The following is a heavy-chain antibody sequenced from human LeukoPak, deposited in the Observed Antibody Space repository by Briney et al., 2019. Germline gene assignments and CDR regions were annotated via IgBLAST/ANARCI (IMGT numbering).Heavy chain of an antibody. J-gene: IGHJ4*02. V-gene: IGHV3-23*01. CDR1: GFTFSSYG. Sequence: LSGGSLRLSCAASGFTFSSYGMSWVRQAPGKGLEWVSAISGSGGSTYYADSVKGRFTISRDNSKNTLYLQMNSLRAEDTAVYYCAKDLEALRYYDILTGYFFDYWGQGTLVTVSS. CDR3: AKDLEALRYYDILTGYFFDY. D-gene: IGHD3-9*01. CDR2: ISGSGGST.